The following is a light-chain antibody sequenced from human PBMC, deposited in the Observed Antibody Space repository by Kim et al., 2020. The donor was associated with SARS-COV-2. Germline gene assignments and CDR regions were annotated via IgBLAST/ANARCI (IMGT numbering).Light chain of an antibody. CDR2: DVT. V-gene: IGLV2-14*03. CDR3: ISFTASGTWV. CDR1: SSDVGRFDF. Sequence: GQSITISCTGTSSDVGRFDFVSWFQQLPVRTPKVIIFDVTERPSGVSNRFSGSKSGNTASLTISGLQADDEADYYCISFTASGTWVFGGGTQLTVL. J-gene: IGLJ3*02.